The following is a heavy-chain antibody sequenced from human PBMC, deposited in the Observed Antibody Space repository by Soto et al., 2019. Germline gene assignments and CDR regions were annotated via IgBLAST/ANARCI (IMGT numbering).Heavy chain of an antibody. D-gene: IGHD6-19*01. Sequence: QVHLVQSGAEEQKPGASVKVSCKASGYTFTGYAMHWVRQAPGQRLEWMGWINAGNGNTKYSQKFQGRVTITRDTSASTAYMELSSLRSEDSAVYYCARAVAVPADFDYWGQGTLVTVSS. V-gene: IGHV1-3*05. CDR3: ARAVAVPADFDY. J-gene: IGHJ4*02. CDR1: GYTFTGYA. CDR2: INAGNGNT.